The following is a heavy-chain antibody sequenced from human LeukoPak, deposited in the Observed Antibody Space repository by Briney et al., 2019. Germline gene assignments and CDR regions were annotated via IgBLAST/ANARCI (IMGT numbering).Heavy chain of an antibody. CDR3: ARVFQGDYFDY. CDR2: SSYSGDT. J-gene: IGHJ4*02. V-gene: IGHV4-59*01. D-gene: IGHD2/OR15-2a*01. CDR1: GGSNSRDY. Sequence: SETLSLTCTVSGGSNSRDYWSLIRQPAGKGLEWIGYSSYSGDTNYNPSLKSRVTISLDTSKNQFSLKLSSVTAAGTAVYYCARVFQGDYFDYWGQGTLVTVSS.